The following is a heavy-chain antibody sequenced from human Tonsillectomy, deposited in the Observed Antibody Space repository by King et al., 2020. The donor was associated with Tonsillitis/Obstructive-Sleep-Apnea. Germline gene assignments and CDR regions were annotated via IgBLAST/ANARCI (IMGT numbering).Heavy chain of an antibody. CDR3: ARPLGGRLDAFDI. V-gene: IGHV5-10-1*01. CDR1: GYSFTSYW. J-gene: IGHJ3*02. D-gene: IGHD3-16*01. CDR2: IDPRDSYT. Sequence: QLVQSGAEVKKPGESLRISCKGSGYSFTSYWISWVRQMPGKGLEWMGRIDPRDSYTNYSPSFQGHVSLSADKSISTAYLQWSSLKASDTATYYCARPLGGRLDAFDIWGQGTMVTVSS.